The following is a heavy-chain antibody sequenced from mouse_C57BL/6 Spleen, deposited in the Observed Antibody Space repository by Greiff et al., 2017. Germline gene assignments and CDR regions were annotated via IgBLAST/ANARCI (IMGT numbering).Heavy chain of an antibody. CDR3: ARSGVYYYGSSTLYAMDY. J-gene: IGHJ4*01. V-gene: IGHV1-72*01. CDR1: GYTFTSYW. D-gene: IGHD1-1*01. Sequence: QVQLQQSGAELVKPGASVKLSCKASGYTFTSYWMHWVKQRPGRGLEWIGRIDPNSGGTKYNEKFKSKATLPVDKPSSTAYMQLSSLTSEDSAVYYCARSGVYYYGSSTLYAMDYWGQGTSVTVSS. CDR2: IDPNSGGT.